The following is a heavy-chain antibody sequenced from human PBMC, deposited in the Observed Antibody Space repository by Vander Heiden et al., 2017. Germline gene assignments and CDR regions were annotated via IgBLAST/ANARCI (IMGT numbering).Heavy chain of an antibody. D-gene: IGHD5-18*01. J-gene: IGHJ4*01. V-gene: IGHV3-21*01. CDR1: GFTFSSYS. CDR3: SIVVDTATLDY. CDR2: ISSSRSYI. Sequence: EVQLVESGGGLVKPGGSLRLSCAASGFTFSSYSMNWVLQAPGKGLEWVLSISSSRSYIYYSYSVKGRFTISRVISKHSLYLHLHSLSAEETAGCCCSIVVDTATLDYW.